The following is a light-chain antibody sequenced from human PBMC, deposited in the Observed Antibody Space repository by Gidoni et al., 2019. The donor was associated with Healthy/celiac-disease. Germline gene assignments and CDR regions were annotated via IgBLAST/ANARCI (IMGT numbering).Light chain of an antibody. J-gene: IGKJ1*01. Sequence: IQLTQSPSYLSASVGDRVTITCRASQGISSYLAWYQQKPGKAPKRLIYAASTLQSGVPSRFSGSGSGTEFTLTISSLQPEDFVTYYCQQLNSYPRTFGQGTKVEIK. CDR1: QGISSY. CDR2: AAS. CDR3: QQLNSYPRT. V-gene: IGKV1-9*01.